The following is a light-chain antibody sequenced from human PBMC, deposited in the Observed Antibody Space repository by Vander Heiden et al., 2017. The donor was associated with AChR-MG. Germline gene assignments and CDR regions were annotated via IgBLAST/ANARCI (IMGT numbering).Light chain of an antibody. V-gene: IGKV2-28*01. J-gene: IGKJ3*01. CDR3: RQALQTPHT. Sequence: DIVMTQSPLSLPVTPGEPASISCRSSQSLLHSNGYNYLDWYLQKPGQSPQLLIYLGSNRASGVPDRFSGSGSGTDFTLKISRVEAEDVGVYYCRQALQTPHTFGHRTKVDIK. CDR1: QSLLHSNGYNY. CDR2: LGS.